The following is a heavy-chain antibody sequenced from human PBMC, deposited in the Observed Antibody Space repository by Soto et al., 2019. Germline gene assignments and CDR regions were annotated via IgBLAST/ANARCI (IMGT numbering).Heavy chain of an antibody. CDR3: ARHYCTGGSCYQYFDY. J-gene: IGHJ4*02. V-gene: IGHV4-59*08. CDR2: IYYTGST. D-gene: IGHD2-15*01. Sequence: PSETLSLTCTVSGGSISHYSWSWIRQSPGKGLEWIGYIYYTGSTNYNPSLKSRVTISADTSKYQFSLKLSSVTAADTAVYYCARHYCTGGSCYQYFDYWGQGTLVTVSS. CDR1: GGSISHYS.